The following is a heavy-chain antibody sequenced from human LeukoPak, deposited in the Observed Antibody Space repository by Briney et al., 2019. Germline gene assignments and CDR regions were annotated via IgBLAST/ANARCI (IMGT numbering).Heavy chain of an antibody. V-gene: IGHV4-4*07. D-gene: IGHD3-22*01. CDR1: GGSISSYY. CDR3: ARDYYDSSGYSGGKWFDP. CDR2: IYTSGST. J-gene: IGHJ5*02. Sequence: SETLSLTCTVSGGSISSYYWSWIRQPAGKGLEWIGRIYTSGSTNYNPSLKSRVTMSVDTSKNQFSLKLSSVTAADTAVCYCARDYYDSSGYSGGKWFDPWGQGTLVTVSS.